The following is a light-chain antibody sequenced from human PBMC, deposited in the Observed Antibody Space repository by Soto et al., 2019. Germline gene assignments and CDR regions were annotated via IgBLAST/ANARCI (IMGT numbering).Light chain of an antibody. V-gene: IGLV2-23*02. CDR1: NSDVGNYNH. CDR2: EVS. CDR3: CSFARSSTWR. J-gene: IGLJ3*02. Sequence: QSVLTQPASVSGSPGQSITISCTGTNSDVGNYNHVSWYQQHPGKAPKLMIYEVSKRPSGVSNRFSGSKSANTASLTTSVLQAGDEVGYYCCSFARSSTWRFGGGTKRTVL.